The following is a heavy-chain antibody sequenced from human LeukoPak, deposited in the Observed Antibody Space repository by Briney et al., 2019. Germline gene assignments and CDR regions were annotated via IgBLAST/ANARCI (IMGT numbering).Heavy chain of an antibody. CDR2: INWNGGST. D-gene: IGHD1-1*01. J-gene: IGHJ5*02. CDR1: GFTFDDYG. Sequence: GGSLRPSCAASGFTFDDYGMSWVRQAPGKGLEWVSDINWNGGSTDYADSVKGRFTISRDNAKNSLYLHMSSLRDEDTAFYYCARRHTTNWYNWFDPWGQGTLVIVSS. V-gene: IGHV3-20*04. CDR3: ARRHTTNWYNWFDP.